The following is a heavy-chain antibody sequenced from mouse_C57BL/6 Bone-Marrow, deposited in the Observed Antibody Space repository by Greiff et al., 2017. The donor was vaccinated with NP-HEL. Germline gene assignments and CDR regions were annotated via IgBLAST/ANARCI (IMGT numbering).Heavy chain of an antibody. CDR3: ARKPYYDYDVWYFDY. CDR1: GYTFTSYG. J-gene: IGHJ2*01. CDR2: IYPRSGNT. D-gene: IGHD2-4*01. Sequence: QVQLQQSGAELARPGASVKLSCKASGYTFTSYGISWVKQRTGQGLEWIGEIYPRSGNTYYNEKFKGKATLTADKSSSTAYMELRSLTSEDSAVYFCARKPYYDYDVWYFDYWGQGTTLTVSS. V-gene: IGHV1-81*01.